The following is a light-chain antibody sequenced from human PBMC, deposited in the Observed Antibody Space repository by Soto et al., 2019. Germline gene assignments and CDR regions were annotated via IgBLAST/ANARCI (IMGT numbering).Light chain of an antibody. CDR3: QQYHDWPGT. CDR2: GAS. V-gene: IGKV3-15*01. Sequence: IVLTQSPGTLSVSPGGRATLSCRASQSVSSKLAWYQQKPGQAPRLLFYGASTGATGTPARFSGSGSETEFTLSISSLQSEDFAVYYCQQYHDWPGTFGQGTKVDIK. J-gene: IGKJ1*01. CDR1: QSVSSK.